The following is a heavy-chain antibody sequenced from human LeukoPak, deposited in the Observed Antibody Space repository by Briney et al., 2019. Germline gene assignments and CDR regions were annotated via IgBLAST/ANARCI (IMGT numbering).Heavy chain of an antibody. Sequence: GGSLRLSRAASGFTFSSYAMSWVRQAPGKGLEWVSAISGSGGSTYYADSVKGRFTISRDNSKNTLYLQMNSLRGEDTAVYYCAKDLDSSCWYNFDYWGQGTLVTVSS. J-gene: IGHJ4*02. CDR2: ISGSGGST. D-gene: IGHD6-19*01. CDR1: GFTFSSYA. CDR3: AKDLDSSCWYNFDY. V-gene: IGHV3-23*01.